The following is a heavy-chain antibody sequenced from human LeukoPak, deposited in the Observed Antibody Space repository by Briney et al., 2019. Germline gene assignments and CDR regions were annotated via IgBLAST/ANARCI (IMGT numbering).Heavy chain of an antibody. J-gene: IGHJ4*02. V-gene: IGHV5-51*04. CDR1: GYIFPSYW. CDR2: IYPGDSDT. Sequence: GESLKIYCKGSGYIFPSYWIGWVRPMPRKGLEWMGIIYPGDSDTRYSPSVQGQVTISADKPISTAYLQWSSLKSSDAAMYYCAGSSWFGPYYFDYWGQGTLVTVSS. D-gene: IGHD3-10*01. CDR3: AGSSWFGPYYFDY.